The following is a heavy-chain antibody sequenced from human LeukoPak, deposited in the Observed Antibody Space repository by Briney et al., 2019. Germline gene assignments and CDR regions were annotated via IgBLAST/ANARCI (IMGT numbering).Heavy chain of an antibody. Sequence: GGSLRLSCAASGFTFSRYALSWVRQAPGKGLEWVSAISGSGGSTYYADSVKGRFTISRDNSKNTLYLQMNSLRAEDTAVYYCAKARDGYKSALFDYWGQGTLVTVSS. CDR3: AKARDGYKSALFDY. CDR1: GFTFSRYA. J-gene: IGHJ4*02. D-gene: IGHD5-24*01. V-gene: IGHV3-23*01. CDR2: ISGSGGST.